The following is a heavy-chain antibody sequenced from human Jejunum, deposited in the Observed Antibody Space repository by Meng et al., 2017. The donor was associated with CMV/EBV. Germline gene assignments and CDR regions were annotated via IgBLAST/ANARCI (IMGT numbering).Heavy chain of an antibody. V-gene: IGHV3-21*01. J-gene: IGHJ6*02. CDR3: GKTPRDCSSTSSCYYYGMDV. Sequence: MGWVRQAPGKGLEWVSFISSSSSNRYYADSVKGRFTISRDDAKNSLYLQMNSLGAEDTAVYYCGKTPRDCSSTSSCYYYGMDVWGQGTTVTVSS. D-gene: IGHD2-2*01. CDR2: ISSSSSNR.